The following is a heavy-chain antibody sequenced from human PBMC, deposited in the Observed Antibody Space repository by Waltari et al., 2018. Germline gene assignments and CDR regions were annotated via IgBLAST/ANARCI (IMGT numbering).Heavy chain of an antibody. V-gene: IGHV3-7*03. D-gene: IGHD3-16*01. CDR3: ARMGAGRAPDY. J-gene: IGHJ4*02. Sequence: EVQLVESGGGLVQPGGSLRLSCAASGFSFRSYWMTWFRQAPGRGVEWVATIKPDGSGKFYVDSVKGRFSISRDNAKNSLYLQMNSLRAEDTAIFYCARMGAGRAPDYWGQGTLVTVSS. CDR1: GFSFRSYW. CDR2: IKPDGSGK.